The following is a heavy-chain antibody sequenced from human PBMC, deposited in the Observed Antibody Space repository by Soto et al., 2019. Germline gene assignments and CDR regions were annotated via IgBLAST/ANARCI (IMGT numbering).Heavy chain of an antibody. CDR1: GFTFSSYG. D-gene: IGHD4-17*01. J-gene: IGHJ2*01. CDR3: AKATTVTTGFFDL. Sequence: QVQLVESGGGVVQPGRSLRLSCAASGFTFSSYGMHWVRQAPGKGLEWVAVISYDGGNKYYADSVKGRFTISRDNSKNPMYLQMSSLSDEDTAVYYCAKATTVTTGFFDLWGRGTLVTVSS. CDR2: ISYDGGNK. V-gene: IGHV3-30*18.